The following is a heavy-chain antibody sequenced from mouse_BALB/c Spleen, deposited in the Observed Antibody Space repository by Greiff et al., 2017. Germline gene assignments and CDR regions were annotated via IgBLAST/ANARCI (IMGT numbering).Heavy chain of an antibody. Sequence: EVQVVESGPGLVKPSQSLSLTCSVTGYSITSGYYWNWIRQFPGNKLEWMGYISYDGSNNYNPSLKNRISITRDTSKNQFFLKLNSVTTEDTATYYCARGQYGNYFDYWGQGTTLTVSS. CDR1: GYSITSGYY. CDR2: ISYDGSN. J-gene: IGHJ2*01. V-gene: IGHV3-6*02. CDR3: ARGQYGNYFDY. D-gene: IGHD2-10*02.